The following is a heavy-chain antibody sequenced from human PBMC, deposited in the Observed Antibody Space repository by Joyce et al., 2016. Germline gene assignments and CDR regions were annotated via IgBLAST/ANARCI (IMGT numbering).Heavy chain of an antibody. J-gene: IGHJ2*01. V-gene: IGHV1-69*01. CDR3: ARDQTHNWYFDL. CDR1: GGTLSSHA. Sequence: QVQLVQSGSEVKKSGSAVKVSCKTSGGTLSSHAISWVRQAPGQGREWVGPILPVFGTTPYAHKFEGSVTITADESTGTAYMVVSRLTSEHTAVYNCARDQTHNWYFDLWGRGTLVTVSS. CDR2: ILPVFGTT.